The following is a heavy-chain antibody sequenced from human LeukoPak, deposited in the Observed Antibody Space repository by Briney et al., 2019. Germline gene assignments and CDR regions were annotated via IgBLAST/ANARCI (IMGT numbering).Heavy chain of an antibody. D-gene: IGHD3-10*01. J-gene: IGHJ4*02. Sequence: GGSLRLSCAASGFTFSSYGMSWVRQAPGKGLEWVSAISGSGGSTYYADSVKGRFTISRDNSKNTLYLQMNSLRAEDTAVYYCAKAGLITMVRGVKYYFDYWGQGTLVTVSS. CDR1: GFTFSSYG. CDR2: ISGSGGST. CDR3: AKAGLITMVRGVKYYFDY. V-gene: IGHV3-23*01.